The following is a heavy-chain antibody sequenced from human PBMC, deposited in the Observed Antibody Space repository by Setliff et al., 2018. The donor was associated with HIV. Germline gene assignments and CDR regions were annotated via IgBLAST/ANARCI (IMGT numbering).Heavy chain of an antibody. D-gene: IGHD4-17*01. CDR3: ARDRGRYGDYRDFDY. CDR2: INPSDGGA. CDR1: GYAFTGYY. J-gene: IGHJ4*02. Sequence: VASVKVSCKASGYAFTGYYLHWVRQAPGQGLEWMGWINPSDGGAKSAHNFEGRVTMTRDTSISTFYMEVTRLTSDDTAVYYCARDRGRYGDYRDFDYWGQGALVTVSS. V-gene: IGHV1-2*02.